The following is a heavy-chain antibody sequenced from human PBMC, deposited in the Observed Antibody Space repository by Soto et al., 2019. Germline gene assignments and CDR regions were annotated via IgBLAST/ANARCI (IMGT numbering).Heavy chain of an antibody. CDR2: ISSTSNTI. V-gene: IGHV3-48*02. CDR3: ARAKYSEDYIYYYYGMDV. D-gene: IGHD5-12*01. J-gene: IGHJ6*02. Sequence: EVQLVESGGGMVQPGGSLRLSCAASGISFSSYSMNWVRQAPGKGLEWVSYISSTSNTIYYADSVKGRFTISRDNAKNSLCLQMNSLRDEDTAVYYCARAKYSEDYIYYYYGMDVRGQGTTVTVSS. CDR1: GISFSSYS.